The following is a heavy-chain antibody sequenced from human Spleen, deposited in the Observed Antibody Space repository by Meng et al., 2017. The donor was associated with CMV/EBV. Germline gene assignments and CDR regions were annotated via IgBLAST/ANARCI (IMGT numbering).Heavy chain of an antibody. CDR1: GFTFSSYA. Sequence: GESLKISCAASGFTFSSYAMHWVRQAPGKGLEWVAVISYDGSNKYYADSVKGRFTISRDNSKRSVYLQMNSLRPEDTAVYYCATSRFHGDFTDAVNIWGQGTLVTVSS. J-gene: IGHJ3*02. CDR3: ATSRFHGDFTDAVNI. V-gene: IGHV3-30*04. CDR2: ISYDGSNK. D-gene: IGHD4-17*01.